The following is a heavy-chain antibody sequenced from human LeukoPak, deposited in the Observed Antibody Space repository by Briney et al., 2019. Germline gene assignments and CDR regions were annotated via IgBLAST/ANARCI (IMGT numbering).Heavy chain of an antibody. D-gene: IGHD3-9*01. CDR1: GDSISSGNYY. V-gene: IGHV4-61*02. CDR2: IYISGST. CDR3: ARLTGYRIESAFDI. Sequence: SETLSLTCTVSGDSISSGNYYWSWIRQPAGKGLEWIGRIYISGSTNYNPSLKSRVTMSVDTSKNQFSLKLSSVTAADTAVYYCARLTGYRIESAFDIWGQGTMVTVSS. J-gene: IGHJ3*02.